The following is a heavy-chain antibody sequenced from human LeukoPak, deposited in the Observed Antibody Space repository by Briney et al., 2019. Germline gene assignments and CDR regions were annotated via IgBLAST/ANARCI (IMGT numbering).Heavy chain of an antibody. J-gene: IGHJ4*02. CDR3: AKDEAVVAATSIPFDY. CDR2: ISGSGGST. D-gene: IGHD2-15*01. Sequence: GGSLRLSCAASGFTFSSYAMSWVRQAPGKGLEWVSAISGSGGSTYYADSVKGRFTISRDNSKNTLYLQMNSLRAEYTAVYYCAKDEAVVAATSIPFDYWGQGTLVTVSS. V-gene: IGHV3-23*01. CDR1: GFTFSSYA.